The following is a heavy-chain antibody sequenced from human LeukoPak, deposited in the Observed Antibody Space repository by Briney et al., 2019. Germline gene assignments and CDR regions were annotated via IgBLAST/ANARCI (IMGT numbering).Heavy chain of an antibody. J-gene: IGHJ6*02. CDR3: AKGGGSHFYYGMDV. CDR2: ISGSGGSI. CDR1: GFTFSSYA. V-gene: IGHV3-23*01. Sequence: GGSLRLSCAASGFTFSSYAMSWVRQAPGKGLEWVSAISGSGGSIYYADSVKGRFTISRDNSKNTLYLQMNSLRAEDTAVYYCAKGGGSHFYYGMDVWGQGTTVTVSS. D-gene: IGHD2-15*01.